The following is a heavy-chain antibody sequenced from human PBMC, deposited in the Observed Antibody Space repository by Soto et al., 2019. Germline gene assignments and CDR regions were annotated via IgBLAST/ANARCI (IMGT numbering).Heavy chain of an antibody. D-gene: IGHD3-22*01. V-gene: IGHV3-15*07. CDR2: IKSKTDGGTP. CDR1: GFTFNNAW. Sequence: PGGSLRLSCAASGFTFNNAWINWVRQAPGKGLERVGRIKSKTDGGTPDYAAPVKGRFAISRDDSKNMLYLQMNSLKTEYTGIYYCTTDSYSSIIVVRFDYWGHGTLVTVSS. CDR3: TTDSYSSIIVVRFDY. J-gene: IGHJ4*01.